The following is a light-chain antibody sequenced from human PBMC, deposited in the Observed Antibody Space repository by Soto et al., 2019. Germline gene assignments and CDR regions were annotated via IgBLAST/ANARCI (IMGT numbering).Light chain of an antibody. CDR2: RAS. J-gene: IGKJ1*01. CDR3: QQSYTSPPWK. V-gene: IGKV1-39*01. Sequence: DIQMTQSPSSLSASVGDRVTISCRASQIISTYLNWYQQKPGTAPRLLISRASSVKSGVPPRFSGSGSGRDFTITISSLRPEDIATYFCQQSYTSPPWKFGQGTKVEVK. CDR1: QIISTY.